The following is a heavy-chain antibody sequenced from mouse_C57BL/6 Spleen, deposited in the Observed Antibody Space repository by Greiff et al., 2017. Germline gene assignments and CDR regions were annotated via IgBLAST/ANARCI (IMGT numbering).Heavy chain of an antibody. J-gene: IGHJ2*01. CDR1: GYTFTSYW. Sequence: QVQLQQPGAELVRPGSSVKLSCKASGYTFTSYWMDWVKQRPGQGLEWIGNIYPSDSETHYNQKFKDKATLTVDKSSSTAYMQLSSLTSEDSAVYYCARGWDSSYVDFDYWGQGTTLTVSS. CDR3: ARGWDSSYVDFDY. V-gene: IGHV1-61*01. CDR2: IYPSDSET. D-gene: IGHD1-1*01.